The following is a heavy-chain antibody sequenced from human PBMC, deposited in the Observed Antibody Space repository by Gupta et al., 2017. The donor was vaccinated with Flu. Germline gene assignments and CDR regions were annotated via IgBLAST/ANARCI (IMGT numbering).Heavy chain of an antibody. Sequence: QVQLQESGPGLVKPSGTLSLTCAVSGGPISSSNWWSWVRQPPGKGLEWIGEIYHSGSTNYNPSLKSRVTISVDKSKNQFSLKLSSVTAADTAVYYCASWVVTPGVGTYGWGIDYWGQGTLVTVSS. V-gene: IGHV4-4*02. CDR1: GGPISSSNW. CDR3: ASWVVTPGVGTYGWGIDY. J-gene: IGHJ4*02. D-gene: IGHD4-23*01. CDR2: IYHSGST.